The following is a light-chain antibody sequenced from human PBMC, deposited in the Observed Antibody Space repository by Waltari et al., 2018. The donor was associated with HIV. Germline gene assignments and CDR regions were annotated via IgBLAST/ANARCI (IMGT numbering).Light chain of an antibody. CDR2: GKN. CDR3: KTRDRSGNLYV. J-gene: IGLJ1*01. Sequence: SSEVTQVPAVSVALGQTVKITCQGDNLRTYYASWYQQRPVQAPVLVSYGKNKRPSEIPDRFSSSAARNTASLTITGAQAEDEADYYCKTRDRSGNLYVFGTGTTVTVL. CDR1: NLRTYY. V-gene: IGLV3-19*01.